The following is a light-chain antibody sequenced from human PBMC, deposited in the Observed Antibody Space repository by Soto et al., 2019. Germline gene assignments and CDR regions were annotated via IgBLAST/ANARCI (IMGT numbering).Light chain of an antibody. CDR2: DVN. Sequence: QSALTQPRSVSGSPGQSVTISCTGTSSDVGGSSYVSWYQQHPDKAPKLMIYDVNERPSGVPDRFSGSKSGNTASLTISGLQAEDEAEYYCCSYTGRYTYVFGGGTMLTVL. CDR1: SSDVGGSSY. V-gene: IGLV2-11*01. CDR3: CSYTGRYTYV. J-gene: IGLJ2*01.